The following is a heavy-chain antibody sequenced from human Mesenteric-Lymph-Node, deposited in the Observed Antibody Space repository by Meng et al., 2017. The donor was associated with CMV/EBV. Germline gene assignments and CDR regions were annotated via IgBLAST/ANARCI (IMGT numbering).Heavy chain of an antibody. CDR2: ISSSGTTI. CDR1: GFTFSTYE. Sequence: GESLKISCAASGFTFSTYEMNWVRQAPGKGLEWISYISSSGTTIKYADSVKGRFTISRDNAENSLYLQLNSLRAEDTAVYYCARWGAYYYGSRSQQGGFDYWGQGTLVTVSS. D-gene: IGHD3-10*01. V-gene: IGHV3-48*03. J-gene: IGHJ4*02. CDR3: ARWGAYYYGSRSQQGGFDY.